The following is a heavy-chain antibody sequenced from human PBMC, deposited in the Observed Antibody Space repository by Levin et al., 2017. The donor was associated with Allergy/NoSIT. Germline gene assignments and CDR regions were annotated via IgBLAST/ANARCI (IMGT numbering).Heavy chain of an antibody. CDR3: ARSHDGRDDNYYMDV. CDR2: ISYDGNTK. V-gene: IGHV3-30*03. Sequence: AGGSLRLSCDASGFTFSSYAMHWVRQAPGKGLEGVAVISYDGNTKYYADSLEGRFTISRDNSKNTLYLQMNSLRAEDTAQYFCARSHDGRDDNYYMDVWGKGTTVTVSS. D-gene: IGHD2-21*02. J-gene: IGHJ6*03. CDR1: GFTFSSYA.